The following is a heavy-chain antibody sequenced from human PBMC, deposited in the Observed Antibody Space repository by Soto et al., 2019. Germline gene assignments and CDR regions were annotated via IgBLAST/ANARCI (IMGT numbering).Heavy chain of an antibody. Sequence: SQTLSLSCALSGDSVSSDSAAWNWIRQSPSRGLEWLGRTYYRSKWYNDYAVSVKSRITINPDTSKNQFSLQLNSVTPEDTAVYYCSRLGSPGGNLFYSRAHGTLVPVSS. J-gene: IGHJ5*01. CDR2: TYYRSKWYN. CDR3: SRLGSPGGNLFYS. CDR1: GDSVSSDSAA. V-gene: IGHV6-1*01. D-gene: IGHD3-10*01.